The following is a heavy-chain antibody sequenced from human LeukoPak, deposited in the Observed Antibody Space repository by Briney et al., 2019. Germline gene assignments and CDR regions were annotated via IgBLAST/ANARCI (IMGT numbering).Heavy chain of an antibody. J-gene: IGHJ5*02. CDR1: GGSISTSSYY. D-gene: IGHD3-3*01. CDR3: ARREGFWSGSYPGGFGP. Sequence: PSETLSLTCVVSGGSISTSSYYWAWLRQPPGKGLEWIGSVYYSGVTYYNTYLRSRLTISVDTSKNQFSLTLNSVTAADTARHYCARREGFWSGSYPGGFGPWGQGTLVTVSP. CDR2: VYYSGVT. V-gene: IGHV4-39*01.